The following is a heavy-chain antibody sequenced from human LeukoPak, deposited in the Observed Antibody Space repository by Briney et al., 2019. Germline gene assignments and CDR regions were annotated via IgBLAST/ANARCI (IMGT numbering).Heavy chain of an antibody. Sequence: SETLSLTCAVYGGSSSGYYWSWLRQPPGKGLEWIGEINHSGSTNYNPSLKSRVTISVDTSKNQFSLKLSSVTAADTAVYYCARGSQRGYSLSDAFDIWGQGTMVTVSS. CDR2: INHSGST. CDR1: GGSSSGYY. D-gene: IGHD5-18*01. CDR3: ARGSQRGYSLSDAFDI. V-gene: IGHV4-34*01. J-gene: IGHJ3*02.